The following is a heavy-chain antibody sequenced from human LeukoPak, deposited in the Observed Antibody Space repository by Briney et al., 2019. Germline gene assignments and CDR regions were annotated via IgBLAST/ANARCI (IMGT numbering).Heavy chain of an antibody. CDR2: ISYDGSNK. J-gene: IGHJ4*02. CDR1: GFTFSSYG. CDR3: AKDNDS. Sequence: PGRSLRLSCAASGFTFSSYGMHWVRQAPGKGLEWVAVISYDGSNKYYADSVKGRFTISRDNSKNTLYLQMNSLRAEDTAVYYCAKDNDSWGQGTLVTVSS. V-gene: IGHV3-30*18.